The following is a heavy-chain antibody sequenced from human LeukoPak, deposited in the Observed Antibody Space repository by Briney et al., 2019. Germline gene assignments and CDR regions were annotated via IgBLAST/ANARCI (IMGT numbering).Heavy chain of an antibody. CDR3: AELGITMIGGV. V-gene: IGHV3-64*01. D-gene: IGHD3-10*02. CDR1: GFTFSSYA. CDR2: ISSNGGST. J-gene: IGHJ6*04. Sequence: GGSLRLSCAASGFTFSSYAMHWVRQAPGKGLEYVSAISSNGGSTYYANSVKGRFTISRDNSKNTLYLQMGSLRAEDMTVYYCAELGITMIGGVWGKGTTVTVSS.